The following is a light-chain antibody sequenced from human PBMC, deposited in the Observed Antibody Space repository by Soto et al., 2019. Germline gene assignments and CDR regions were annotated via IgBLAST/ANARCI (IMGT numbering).Light chain of an antibody. V-gene: IGKV1-39*01. Sequence: DIQMTQSPSSLSASVGDRVTITCRASQTITTYLNWYQQKPGKAPKLLIYAASSLQSGVPSRFSGSGSGTTFTLTISNLQPEDFATYYCQETYITPLNTVGGGTKVDIK. CDR1: QTITTY. J-gene: IGKJ4*01. CDR2: AAS. CDR3: QETYITPLNT.